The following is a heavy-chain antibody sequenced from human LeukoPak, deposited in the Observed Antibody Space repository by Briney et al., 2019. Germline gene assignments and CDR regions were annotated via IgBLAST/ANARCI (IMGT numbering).Heavy chain of an antibody. Sequence: SETLSPTCTVSGGSISSYYWSWIRQPPGKGLEWIGYIYYSGSTNYNPSLKSRVTISVDTSKNQFSLKLSSVTAADTAVHYCARGILPSSFDYWGQGTLVTVSS. CDR2: IYYSGST. CDR1: GGSISSYY. D-gene: IGHD1-26*01. J-gene: IGHJ4*02. CDR3: ARGILPSSFDY. V-gene: IGHV4-59*01.